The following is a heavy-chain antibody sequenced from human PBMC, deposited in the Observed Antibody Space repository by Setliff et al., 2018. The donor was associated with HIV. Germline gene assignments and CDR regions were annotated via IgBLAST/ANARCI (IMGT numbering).Heavy chain of an antibody. CDR1: GFTFSSYA. D-gene: IGHD5-12*01. V-gene: IGHV3-23*01. J-gene: IGHJ4*02. Sequence: GGSLRLSCAASGFTFSSYAMNWVRQAPGKRLEWVSSITNDGRNTYYADSVKGRFTISRDNSKNTLALQVTSLRVEDTAAYYCAKDYFSGYDFRYFFDYWGQGALVTVSS. CDR3: AKDYFSGYDFRYFFDY. CDR2: ITNDGRNT.